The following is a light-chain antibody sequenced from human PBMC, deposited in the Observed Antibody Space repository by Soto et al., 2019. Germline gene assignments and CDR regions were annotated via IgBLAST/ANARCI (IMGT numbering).Light chain of an antibody. CDR2: AAS. J-gene: IGKJ3*01. V-gene: IGKV1-39*01. CDR1: QSISSY. CDR3: QQSYSSPCT. Sequence: DIQMTQSPSSLSASVGDRVTITCRASQSISSYLNWYQQKPGKAPNLLIYAASSLQSGVPSKFSGRGSGTDYTLSVSSVQPEDFATYYCQQSYSSPCTFGPGTKVDIK.